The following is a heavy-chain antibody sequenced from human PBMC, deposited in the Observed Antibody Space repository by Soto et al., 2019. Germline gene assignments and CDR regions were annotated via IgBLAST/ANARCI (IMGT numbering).Heavy chain of an antibody. J-gene: IGHJ4*02. CDR1: GYSFTGNS. D-gene: IGHD2-15*01. CDR2: INPNNGST. Sequence: QVHLVQSGAEVKKPGASVRVSCKASGYSFTGNSMHWVRQAPGQGLEWMGWINPNNGSTNYAQRFRDXVTMTRDPSXSTAYIDLNRLKSDDXAVXXXVNQSSGVVYWGQGTLVTVSS. CDR3: VNQSSGVVY. V-gene: IGHV1-2*04.